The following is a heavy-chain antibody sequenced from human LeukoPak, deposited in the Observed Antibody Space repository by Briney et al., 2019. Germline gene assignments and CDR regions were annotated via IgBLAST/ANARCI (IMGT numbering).Heavy chain of an antibody. CDR2: IKLDGSET. V-gene: IGHV3-7*01. CDR1: GFTFGSYW. J-gene: IGHJ5*02. D-gene: IGHD3-9*01. Sequence: GGSLRLSCAATGFTFGSYWMNWVRQAPGKGLEWVASIKLDGSETHYVDSVTGRFTISRDNAKSSLHLQMNSLRAEDTAVYYCARGGYYDILTGLNWFDPWGQGTLVTVSS. CDR3: ARGGYYDILTGLNWFDP.